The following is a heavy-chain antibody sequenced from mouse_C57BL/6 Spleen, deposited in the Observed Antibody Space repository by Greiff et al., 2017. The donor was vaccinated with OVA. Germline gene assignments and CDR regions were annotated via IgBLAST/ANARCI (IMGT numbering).Heavy chain of an antibody. J-gene: IGHJ4*01. CDR2: ILPGSGST. V-gene: IGHV1-9*01. CDR3: ARKFITTVVATSPYAMDY. CDR1: GYTFTGYW. D-gene: IGHD1-1*01. Sequence: QVQLQQSGAELMKPGASVKLSCKATGYTFTGYWIEWVKQRPGHGLEWIGEILPGSGSTNYNEKFKGKATFTADTSSNTAYMQLSSLTTEDSAIYYCARKFITTVVATSPYAMDYWGQGTSVTVSS.